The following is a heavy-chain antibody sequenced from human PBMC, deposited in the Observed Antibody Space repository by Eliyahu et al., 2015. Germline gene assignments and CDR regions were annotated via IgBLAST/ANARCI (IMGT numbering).Heavy chain of an antibody. CDR2: ISYDGSNK. CDR3: AKDXVTHFDY. D-gene: IGHD4-17*01. Sequence: QVQLVESGGGVXQPGRSLRLXCXXSGFTFSSXGMPWVRQAPGKGLEWVAVISYDGSNKYYADSVKGRFTISRDNSKNTLYLQMNSLXAEDTAVYYCAKDXVTHFDYWGQGTLVTVSS. CDR1: GFTFSSXG. V-gene: IGHV3-30*18. J-gene: IGHJ4*02.